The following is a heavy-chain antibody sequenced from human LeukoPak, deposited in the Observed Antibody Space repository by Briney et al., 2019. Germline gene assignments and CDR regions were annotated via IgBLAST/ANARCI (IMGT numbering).Heavy chain of an antibody. J-gene: IGHJ4*02. D-gene: IGHD4-17*01. Sequence: SETLSLTCTVSGGSISSSSYYWGWIRQPPGKGLEWIGYIYYSGSTYYNPSLKSRVTISVDTSKNQFSLKLSSVTAADTAVYYCAARGYGDLTFDYWGQGTLVTVSS. CDR1: GGSISSSSYY. V-gene: IGHV4-30-4*08. CDR3: AARGYGDLTFDY. CDR2: IYYSGST.